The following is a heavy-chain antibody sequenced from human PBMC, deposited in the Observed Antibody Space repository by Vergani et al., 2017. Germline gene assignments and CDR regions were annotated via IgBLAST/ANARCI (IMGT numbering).Heavy chain of an antibody. Sequence: EVQLLESGGGSAQPGESLRLSCVASGFTFTAHGLNWVRQAPGKGLEWVSGISGQNFRTHYADSVKGRFTISRDDAKNSVYLQMSSLRADDTALYYCARDVHEDAFDLWGHGTMVTVSS. V-gene: IGHV3-23*01. J-gene: IGHJ3*01. CDR1: GFTFTAHG. CDR2: ISGQNFRT. CDR3: ARDVHEDAFDL.